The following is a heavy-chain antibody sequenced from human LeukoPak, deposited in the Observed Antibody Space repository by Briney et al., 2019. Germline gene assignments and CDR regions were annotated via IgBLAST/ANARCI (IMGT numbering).Heavy chain of an antibody. Sequence: AGGSLRLSCAASGFTFSAYGMHWVRQAPVKGLEWVAFIRYDGSNKYYPDSVRGRFTASRDNSKNTLYLQMNSLRAEDTAVYYCAKSGNSGGPFVYWGQGTLVTVSS. CDR2: IRYDGSNK. D-gene: IGHD4-23*01. CDR1: GFTFSAYG. CDR3: AKSGNSGGPFVY. V-gene: IGHV3-30*02. J-gene: IGHJ4*02.